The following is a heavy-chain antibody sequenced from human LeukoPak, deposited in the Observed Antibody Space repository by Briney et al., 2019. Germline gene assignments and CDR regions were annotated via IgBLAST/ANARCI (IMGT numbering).Heavy chain of an antibody. CDR2: IKRDGSEK. J-gene: IGHJ4*02. V-gene: IGHV3-7*01. CDR1: GFTFSSYW. CDR3: TSLSGFYRPF. Sequence: GGSLRLSCAASGFTFSSYWMNWVRQAPGKGLECVANIKRDGSEKYYVDSVRGRFTISRDNTNNSLYLQMNSLRVEDTAVYYCTSLSGFYRPFWGQGIRVTVSS. D-gene: IGHD6-25*01.